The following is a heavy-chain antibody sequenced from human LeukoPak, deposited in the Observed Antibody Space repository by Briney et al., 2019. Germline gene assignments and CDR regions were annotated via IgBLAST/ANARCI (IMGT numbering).Heavy chain of an antibody. J-gene: IGHJ4*02. CDR2: IYHNGGT. CDR1: GGSINSGSYY. V-gene: IGHV4-39*07. CDR3: TAERAGTIVDY. D-gene: IGHD1-1*01. Sequence: SETLSLTRTVSGGSINSGSYYWGWIRQPPGKGLEWIGSIYHNGGTFYNPSLKSRATVSVDTSKNQFSLKLISVTAADTAVYYCTAERAGTIVDYWGQGTLVTVSS.